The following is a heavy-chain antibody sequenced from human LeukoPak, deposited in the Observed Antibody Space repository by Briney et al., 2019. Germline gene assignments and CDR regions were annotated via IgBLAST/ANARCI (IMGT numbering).Heavy chain of an antibody. Sequence: PGGSLRLSCTFSGLTFRSYWMNWVRQAPGKGLEWVANINPGGNEIRSVDSVKGRSIISRDNAKNPLDLQMSSLRVEDTAVYYCMCWGTDSHWCQGILVTVSS. D-gene: IGHD7-27*01. J-gene: IGHJ4*02. V-gene: IGHV3-7*01. CDR1: GLTFRSYW. CDR2: INPGGNEI. CDR3: MCWGTDSH.